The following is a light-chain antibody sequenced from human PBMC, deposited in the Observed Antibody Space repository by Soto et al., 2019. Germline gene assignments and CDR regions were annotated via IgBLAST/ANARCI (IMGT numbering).Light chain of an antibody. CDR1: QSVSSSY. Sequence: EIVLTQSPGTLSLSPGERATLSCRASQSVSSSYLAWYQQKPGQAPRLLIYAASTRATGIPDRFSGSGSRTDFTLTISRLEPEDSAVYYCQQYDRSPLWTFGQGTKVEIK. J-gene: IGKJ1*01. CDR2: AAS. CDR3: QQYDRSPLWT. V-gene: IGKV3-20*01.